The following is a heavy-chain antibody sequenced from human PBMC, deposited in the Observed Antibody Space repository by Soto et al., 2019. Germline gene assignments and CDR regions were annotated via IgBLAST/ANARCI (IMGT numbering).Heavy chain of an antibody. CDR3: AKGGGVTIFGVVIYYYGMDV. V-gene: IGHV3-23*01. CDR1: GFTFSSYA. CDR2: ISGSGGST. D-gene: IGHD3-3*01. J-gene: IGHJ6*02. Sequence: GGSLRLSCAASGFTFSSYAMSWVRQAPGKGLEWVSAISGSGGSTYYADSVKGRFTISRDNSKNTLYLQMNSLRAEGTAVYYCAKGGGVTIFGVVIYYYGMDVWGQGTTVTVSS.